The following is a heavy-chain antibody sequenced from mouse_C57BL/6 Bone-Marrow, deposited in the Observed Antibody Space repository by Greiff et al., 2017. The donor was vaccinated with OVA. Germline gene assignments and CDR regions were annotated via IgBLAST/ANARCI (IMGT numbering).Heavy chain of an antibody. V-gene: IGHV1-59*01. D-gene: IGHD2-2*01. CDR2: IDPSDSYT. CDR1: GYTFTSYW. CDR3: AVWLRRAMDY. Sequence: QVQLQQPGAELVRPGTSVKLSCKASGYTFTSYWMHWVKQRPGQGLEWIGVIDPSDSYTNYNQKFKGKATLTVDTSSSTAYMQLSSLTSEDSAVYYCAVWLRRAMDYGGRGTSVTVSS. J-gene: IGHJ4*01.